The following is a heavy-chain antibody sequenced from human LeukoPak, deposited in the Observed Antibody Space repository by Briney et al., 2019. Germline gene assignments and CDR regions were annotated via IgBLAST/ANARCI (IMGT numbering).Heavy chain of an antibody. D-gene: IGHD5-12*01. CDR2: INHSGST. Sequence: SETLSLTCAVYGGSFSGYYWSWIRQPPGKGLEWIGEINHSGSTNYNPSLKSRVTISVDTSKNQFSLKLSSVTAADTAVYYCARDSGYDLGAGFDYWGRGTLVTVSS. J-gene: IGHJ4*02. CDR1: GGSFSGYY. CDR3: ARDSGYDLGAGFDY. V-gene: IGHV4-34*01.